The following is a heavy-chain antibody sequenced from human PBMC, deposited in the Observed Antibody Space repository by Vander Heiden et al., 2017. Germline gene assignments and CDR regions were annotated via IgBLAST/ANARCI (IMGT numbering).Heavy chain of an antibody. CDR3: ARDSSGYDY. D-gene: IGHD3-22*01. V-gene: IGHV3-30*04. Sequence: QVQLVESGGGVVQPGRSLSLSCAASGFTFRSYALHWVRQAPGKGLEWVAVISYDGSNKYYADSVKGRFTISRDNSKNTLYLQMNSLRAEDTAVYYCARDSSGYDYWGQGTLVTVSS. CDR2: ISYDGSNK. J-gene: IGHJ4*02. CDR1: GFTFRSYA.